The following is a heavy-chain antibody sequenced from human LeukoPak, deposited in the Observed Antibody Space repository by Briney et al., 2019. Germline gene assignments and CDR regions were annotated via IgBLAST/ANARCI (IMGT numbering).Heavy chain of an antibody. V-gene: IGHV4-31*03. CDR3: ARQPITGIVGALDY. D-gene: IGHD1-26*01. J-gene: IGHJ4*02. Sequence: RSSETLSLTCTVSGGSISSGGYYWSWIRQHPGKGLEWIGYIYYSGSTYYNPSLKSRVTISVDTSKNQFSLKLSSVTAADTAVYYCARQPITGIVGALDYWGQGTLVTVSS. CDR2: IYYSGST. CDR1: GGSISSGGYY.